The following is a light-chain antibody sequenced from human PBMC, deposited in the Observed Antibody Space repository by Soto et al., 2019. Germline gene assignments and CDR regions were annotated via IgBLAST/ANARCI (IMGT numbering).Light chain of an antibody. CDR2: GAS. J-gene: IGKJ3*01. CDR1: QSVSSSY. CDR3: QPYGSSPALT. Sequence: EIVLTQSPGTLPLSPGERATLSCRASQSVSSSYLAWYQQKPGQAPRLLIYGASCRSTGIPDRFSGSGSGTDFTLTISRLEPEDFAVYYCQPYGSSPALTFGPGTKVDIK. V-gene: IGKV3-20*01.